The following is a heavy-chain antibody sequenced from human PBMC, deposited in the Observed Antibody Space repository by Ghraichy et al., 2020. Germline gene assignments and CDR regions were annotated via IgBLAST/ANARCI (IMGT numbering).Heavy chain of an antibody. Sequence: SETLSLTCAVYGGSFSGYYWSWIRQPPGKGLEWIGEINHSGSTNYNPSLKSRVTISVDTSKNQFSLKLSSVTAADTAVYYCARGRSSGWYGNYYYYYMDVWGKGTTVTVSS. CDR2: INHSGST. V-gene: IGHV4-34*01. CDR1: GGSFSGYY. CDR3: ARGRSSGWYGNYYYYYMDV. J-gene: IGHJ6*03. D-gene: IGHD6-19*01.